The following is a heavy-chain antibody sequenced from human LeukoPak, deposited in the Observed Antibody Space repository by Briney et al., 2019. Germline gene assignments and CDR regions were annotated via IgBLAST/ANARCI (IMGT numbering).Heavy chain of an antibody. Sequence: GGSLRLSCATSGFTFSDYAMHWVRQAPGKGLQWVAIVSYDGSNKYYADSVQGRFIMSKDNSRNTLFLQMNSLRTDDTAVYYCARVREPLDYYYGWPSGAKGPRSPSP. CDR3: ARVREPLDYYYGWPS. CDR2: VSYDGSNK. J-gene: IGHJ6*02. CDR1: GFTFSDYA. V-gene: IGHV3-30-3*01. D-gene: IGHD1-26*01.